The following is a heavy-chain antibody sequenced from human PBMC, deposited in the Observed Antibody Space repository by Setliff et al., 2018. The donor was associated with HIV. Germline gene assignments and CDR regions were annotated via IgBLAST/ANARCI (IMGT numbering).Heavy chain of an antibody. CDR3: ARGRRSAYYDSSGYLYYYFDL. CDR1: GGTFSSYG. V-gene: IGHV1-69*05. CDR2: IIPIFGST. Sequence: SVKVSCKTSGGTFSSYGVSWVRQAPGQGLQWMGGIIPIFGSTDYAQRFQGRVTITTDEPATTVYMELNSLRSDDTAVYYCARGRRSAYYDSSGYLYYYFDLWGRGTLVTVSS. D-gene: IGHD3-22*01. J-gene: IGHJ2*01.